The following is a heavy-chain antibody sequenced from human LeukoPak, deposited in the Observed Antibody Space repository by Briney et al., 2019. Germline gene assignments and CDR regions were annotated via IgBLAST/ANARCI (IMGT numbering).Heavy chain of an antibody. V-gene: IGHV1-2*02. CDR2: INPNSGGT. D-gene: IGHD6-13*01. J-gene: IGHJ4*01. CDR3: ARDPGYSSSWFDY. CDR1: GYTYTGYY. Sequence: ASVKVSCKASGYTYTGYYMHWVRQAPGQGLEWMGWINPNSGGTNYAQKFQGRVTMTRDTSISTAYMELSRLRSDDTAVYYCARDPGYSSSWFDYWGQEPWSPSPQ.